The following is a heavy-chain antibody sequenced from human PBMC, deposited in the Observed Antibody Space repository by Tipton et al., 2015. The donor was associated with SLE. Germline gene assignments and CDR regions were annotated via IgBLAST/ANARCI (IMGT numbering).Heavy chain of an antibody. CDR2: ISGSGTNK. J-gene: IGHJ4*02. Sequence: SLRLSCAASGFRFSSYEMNWVRQVPGKGLEWVSYISGSGTNKYYADSVKGRFTISRDNAKNSLYLQMNSLRAEDTALYYCTIEYSSSDAFDFWGQGTLVTVSS. CDR1: GFRFSSYE. D-gene: IGHD6-6*01. CDR3: TIEYSSSDAFDF. V-gene: IGHV3-48*03.